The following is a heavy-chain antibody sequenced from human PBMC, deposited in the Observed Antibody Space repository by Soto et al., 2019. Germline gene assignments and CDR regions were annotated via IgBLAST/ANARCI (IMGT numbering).Heavy chain of an antibody. D-gene: IGHD3-3*01. Sequence: SETLSLPCTVSGGSISRGGYYWSWIRQHPGKGLEWIGYIYYSGSTYYNPSLKSRVTISVDTSKNQFSLKLSSVTAADTAVYYCARMSAITIFGVVQSSNDHYYYGMDVWGQGTTVTVSS. CDR2: IYYSGST. V-gene: IGHV4-31*03. CDR1: GGSISRGGYY. J-gene: IGHJ6*02. CDR3: ARMSAITIFGVVQSSNDHYYYGMDV.